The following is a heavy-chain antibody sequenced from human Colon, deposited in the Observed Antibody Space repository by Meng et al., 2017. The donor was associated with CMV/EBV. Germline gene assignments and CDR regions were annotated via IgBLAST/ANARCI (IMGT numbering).Heavy chain of an antibody. J-gene: IGHJ4*02. CDR2: ISTSGTNI. D-gene: IGHD3-10*01. CDR3: ARDKGFLGGTFDY. Sequence: GGSLRLSCVASGFNFRTYGMNWVRQAPGKELEWVSSISTSGTNIYYADSVKGRFTVSRDDATDSLYLQLNSLRAEDTALYYCARDKGFLGGTFDYWGQGTLVTVSS. V-gene: IGHV3-21*01. CDR1: GFNFRTYG.